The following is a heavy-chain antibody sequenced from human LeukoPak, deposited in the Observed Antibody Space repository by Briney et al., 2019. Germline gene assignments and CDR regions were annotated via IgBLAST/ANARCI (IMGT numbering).Heavy chain of an antibody. CDR3: ARRRPSPGGSGSLSFDY. D-gene: IGHD3-10*01. J-gene: IGHJ4*02. Sequence: SETLSLTCTVSGYSISSGYYWGWIRQPPGKGLEWIGSIYYSGSTYYNPSLKSRVTISVDTSKNQFSLKLSSVTAADTAVYYCARRRPSPGGSGSLSFDYWGQGTLVTVSS. V-gene: IGHV4-38-2*02. CDR2: IYYSGST. CDR1: GYSISSGYY.